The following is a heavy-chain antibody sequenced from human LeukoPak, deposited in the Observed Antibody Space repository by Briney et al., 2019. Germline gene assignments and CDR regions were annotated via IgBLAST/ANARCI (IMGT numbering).Heavy chain of an antibody. CDR1: GGSFSGYY. D-gene: IGHD4-23*01. CDR2: INHSGST. Sequence: PSETLSLTCAVYGGSFSGYYWSWIRQPPGKGLEWTGEINHSGSTNYNPSLKSRVTISVDTSKNQFSLKLSSVTAADTAVYYCARDYGGNYYFDYWGQGTLVTVSS. V-gene: IGHV4-34*01. J-gene: IGHJ4*02. CDR3: ARDYGGNYYFDY.